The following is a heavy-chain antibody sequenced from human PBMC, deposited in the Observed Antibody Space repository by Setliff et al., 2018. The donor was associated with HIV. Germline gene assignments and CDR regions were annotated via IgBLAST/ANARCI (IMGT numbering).Heavy chain of an antibody. V-gene: IGHV1-8*01. CDR1: GYSFTSFD. CDR3: AMGLSPINGDYVLGY. D-gene: IGHD4-17*01. CDR2: MNPNSGNT. Sequence: ASVKVSCKASGYSFTSFDVNWVRRPAGLGLEWMGWMNPNSGNTYYTPKFHGRLTMTRNTSITTAYLELSSLESDDTAVYYCAMGLSPINGDYVLGYWGQGALVTVSS. J-gene: IGHJ4*02.